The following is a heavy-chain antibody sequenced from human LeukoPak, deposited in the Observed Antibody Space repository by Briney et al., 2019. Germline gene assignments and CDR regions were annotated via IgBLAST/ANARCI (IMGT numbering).Heavy chain of an antibody. J-gene: IGHJ4*01. CDR2: IKPDGSEK. CDR1: GFTFSNYW. V-gene: IGHV3-7*01. CDR3: AGSFGDVKNF. Sequence: GGSLRLSCAASGFTFSNYWMTWVRQAPGKGPEWVAHIKPDGSEKYYADSVKGRFIISRDDARNSLSLQMNSLRAEDTAVYYCAGSFGDVKNFWGQGTLVTVSS. D-gene: IGHD3-10*01.